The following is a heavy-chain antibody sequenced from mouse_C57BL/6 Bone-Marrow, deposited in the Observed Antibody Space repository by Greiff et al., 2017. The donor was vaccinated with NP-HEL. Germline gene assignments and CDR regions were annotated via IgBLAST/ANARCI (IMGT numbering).Heavy chain of an antibody. CDR3: AREPYYGSRYWYFDV. V-gene: IGHV1-81*01. CDR1: GYTFTSYG. J-gene: IGHJ1*03. D-gene: IGHD1-1*01. Sequence: QVQLQQSGAELARPGASVKLSCKASGYTFTSYGISWVKQRTGQGLEWIGEIYPRSGNTYYNETFKGKATLTADKSASTAYMELRSLTSEDSAVYFCAREPYYGSRYWYFDVWGTGTTVTVSS. CDR2: IYPRSGNT.